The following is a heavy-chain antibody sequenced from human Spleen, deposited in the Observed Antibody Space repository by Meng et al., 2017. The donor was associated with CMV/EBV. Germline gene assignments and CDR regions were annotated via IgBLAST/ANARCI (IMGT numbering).Heavy chain of an antibody. J-gene: IGHJ5*02. CDR2: MNPNSGYT. CDR3: AKDAEHATSWYYWFEH. D-gene: IGHD6-13*01. CDR1: GYTFTSYD. Sequence: QVQLVQSGAEVKKPGASVKVSCKASGYTFTSYDINWVRQATGQGLEGMGWMNPNSGYTGYAQKFQGRVTMTRDTSISTAYMELSSLRSEDTAVYYCAKDAEHATSWYYWFEHWGQGTLVTVSS. V-gene: IGHV1-8*01.